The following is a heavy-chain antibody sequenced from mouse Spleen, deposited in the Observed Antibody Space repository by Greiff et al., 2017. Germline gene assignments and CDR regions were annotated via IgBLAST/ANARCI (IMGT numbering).Heavy chain of an antibody. Sequence: QVQLKQPGAELVKPGASVKMSCKASGYTFTSYWITWVKQRPGQGLEWIGDIYPGSGSTNYNEKFKSKATLTVDTSSSTAYMQLSSLTSEDSAVYYCARLGPSTMITTGTFAYWGQGTLVTVSA. V-gene: IGHV1-55*01. CDR1: GYTFTSYW. J-gene: IGHJ3*01. CDR2: IYPGSGST. CDR3: ARLGPSTMITTGTFAY. D-gene: IGHD2-4*01.